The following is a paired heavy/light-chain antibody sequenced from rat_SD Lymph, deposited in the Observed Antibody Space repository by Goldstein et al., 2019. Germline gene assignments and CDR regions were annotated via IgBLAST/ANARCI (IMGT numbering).Light chain of an antibody. J-gene: IGKJ5*01. CDR3: EQTYSYPP. CDR1: QSLLYSENNQDY. Sequence: DILINQSPASLTVSAGEKVTMSCKSSQSLLYSENNQDYLAWYQQKPGQFPKLLIYGASNRHTGVPDRFTGSGSGTDFTLTISSVQAEDLADYYCEQTYSYPPFGSGTKLEIK. CDR2: GAS. V-gene: IGKV8S10*01.
Heavy chain of an antibody. V-gene: IGHV5-34*01. CDR3: ARRGVSED. Sequence: EVQLVESGGGLVQPGRSLKLSCVASGFTFSNYGMNWIRQAPGKGLEWVAYISSGSSYIYYAETVKGRFTISRDNAKNTLYLQMTSLRSEDTALYYCARRGVSEDWGQGVMVTVSS. J-gene: IGHJ2*01. CDR1: GFTFSNYG. D-gene: IGHD4-3*01. CDR2: ISSGSSYI.